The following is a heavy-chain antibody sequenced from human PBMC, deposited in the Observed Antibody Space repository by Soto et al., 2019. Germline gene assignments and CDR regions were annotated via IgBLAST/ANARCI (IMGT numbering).Heavy chain of an antibody. CDR3: ARAKVNARMRWDYNYYGMDV. Sequence: GGSLRLSCAASGFIFSTYAIHWVRQAPGKGPEWVAVISHDGSNKYHTDSVRGRFTISRDNSENTVYLQMNSLRVEDTAVYYCARAKVNARMRWDYNYYGMDVWGQGIKVTVSS. J-gene: IGHJ6*02. V-gene: IGHV3-30-3*01. D-gene: IGHD2-8*01. CDR2: ISHDGSNK. CDR1: GFIFSTYA.